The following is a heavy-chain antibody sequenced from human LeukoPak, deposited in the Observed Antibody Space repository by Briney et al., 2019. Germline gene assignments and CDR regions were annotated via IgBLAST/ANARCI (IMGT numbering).Heavy chain of an antibody. CDR1: GYTFTYYG. D-gene: IGHD5-12*01. CDR3: ARAHARGYGGYFDY. J-gene: IGHJ4*02. CDR2: ISAYSGDT. Sequence: ASVKVSCKTSGYTFTYYGISWVRQAPGQGLEWMGWISAYSGDTNYAQKFQGRVTMTRDISTSTAYMELRSLRAEDTAVYYCARAHARGYGGYFDYWGQGTLVTVSS. V-gene: IGHV1-18*01.